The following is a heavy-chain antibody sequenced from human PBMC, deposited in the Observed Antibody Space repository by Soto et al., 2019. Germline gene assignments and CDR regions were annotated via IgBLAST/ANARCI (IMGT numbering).Heavy chain of an antibody. J-gene: IGHJ6*02. CDR3: AREMYSYYGSGSNYYYGMDV. V-gene: IGHV1-46*01. CDR1: GYIFMRYY. D-gene: IGHD3-10*01. Sequence: ASVKVSCKSSGYIFMRYYMQWVRQAPGQGLEWMGIINPSGGNTIYAQKFQGRVTITADESTSTAYMELSSLRSEDTAVYYCAREMYSYYGSGSNYYYGMDVWGQGTTVTVSS. CDR2: INPSGGNT.